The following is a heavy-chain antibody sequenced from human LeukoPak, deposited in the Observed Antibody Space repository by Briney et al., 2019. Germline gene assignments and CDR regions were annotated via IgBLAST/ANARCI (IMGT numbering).Heavy chain of an antibody. Sequence: PSETLSLTCAVYGGSFSGYYWSWIRQPPGKGLEWIGEINHSGSTNYNPSLKSRVTISVDTSKNQFSLKLSSVTAADTAVYYCARLGGGDSSSWYPRPIAPLNYYYYMDVWGKGTTVTISS. CDR3: ARLGGGDSSSWYPRPIAPLNYYYYMDV. D-gene: IGHD6-13*01. V-gene: IGHV4-34*01. J-gene: IGHJ6*03. CDR2: INHSGST. CDR1: GGSFSGYY.